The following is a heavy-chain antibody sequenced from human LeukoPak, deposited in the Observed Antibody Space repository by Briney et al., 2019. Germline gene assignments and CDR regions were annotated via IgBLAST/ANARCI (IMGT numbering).Heavy chain of an antibody. CDR3: AGGPMYSGSHHES. J-gene: IGHJ5*02. V-gene: IGHV1-2*02. Sequence: ASVKVSCKASGYTFTGYYMHWVRQAPGQGLEWMGWINPNSGGTNYAQKFQGRVTITRDTSISTAYMELSRLRSDDTAVYYCAGGPMYSGSHHESWGQGTLVTVSS. CDR1: GYTFTGYY. D-gene: IGHD1-26*01. CDR2: INPNSGGT.